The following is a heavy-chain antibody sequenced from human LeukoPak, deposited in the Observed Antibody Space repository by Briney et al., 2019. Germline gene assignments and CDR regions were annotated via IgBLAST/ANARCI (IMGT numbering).Heavy chain of an antibody. Sequence: GGSLRLSCAASGFTFSSYSMNWVRQAPGKGLEWVSSISSSSSYIYYADSVKGRFTISRDNAKNSLYLRMDSLRAEGTAVYYCAREVAVAGDHDAFDIWGQGTMVTVSS. CDR2: ISSSSSYI. D-gene: IGHD6-19*01. CDR3: AREVAVAGDHDAFDI. V-gene: IGHV3-21*01. CDR1: GFTFSSYS. J-gene: IGHJ3*02.